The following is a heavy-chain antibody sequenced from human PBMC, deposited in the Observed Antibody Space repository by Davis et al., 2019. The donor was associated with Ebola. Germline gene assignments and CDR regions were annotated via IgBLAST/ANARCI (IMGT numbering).Heavy chain of an antibody. Sequence: ASVKVSCKASGYTFTSYAMHWVRQAPGQRLEWMGWINAGNGNTKYSQKFQGRVTITRDTSASTAYMELSSLRSEDTAVYYCAREGITWIQLSGFDYWGQGTLVTVSS. J-gene: IGHJ4*02. D-gene: IGHD5-18*01. V-gene: IGHV1-3*01. CDR3: AREGITWIQLSGFDY. CDR2: INAGNGNT. CDR1: GYTFTSYA.